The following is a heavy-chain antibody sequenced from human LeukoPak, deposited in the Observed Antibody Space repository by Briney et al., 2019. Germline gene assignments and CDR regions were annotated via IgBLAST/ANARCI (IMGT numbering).Heavy chain of an antibody. CDR1: GYTFTGYY. V-gene: IGHV1-2*04. CDR2: INPNSGGT. Sequence: ASVKVSCKASGYTFTGYYMHWVRQAPGQGLEWMGWINPNSGGTNYAQKFQGWVTMTRDTSISTAYMELRRLRSDGTAVYYCARSIIVVVPADDYGMDVWGKGTTVTVSS. CDR3: ARSIIVVVPADDYGMDV. D-gene: IGHD2-2*01. J-gene: IGHJ6*04.